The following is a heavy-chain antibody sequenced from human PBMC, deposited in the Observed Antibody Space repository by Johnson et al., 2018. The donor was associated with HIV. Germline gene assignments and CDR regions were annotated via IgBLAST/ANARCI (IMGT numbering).Heavy chain of an antibody. CDR1: GFTFDDYG. CDR2: INWNGGST. D-gene: IGHD1-26*01. V-gene: IGHV3-20*04. CDR3: ARTNSGSYYSDALDI. J-gene: IGHJ3*02. Sequence: VKLVESGGGVVRPGGSLRLSCAASGFTFDDYGMSWVRQAPGKGLEWVSGINWNGGSTGYADSVKGRFTISRDNAKNSLYLQMNSLRAEDTALYYCARTNSGSYYSDALDIWGQGTMVTVSS.